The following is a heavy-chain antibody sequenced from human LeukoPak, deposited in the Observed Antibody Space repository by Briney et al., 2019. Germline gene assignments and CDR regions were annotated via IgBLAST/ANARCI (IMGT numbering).Heavy chain of an antibody. CDR3: ARHPTSAAEPYYYYYYMDV. CDR1: GGSISSNIYS. V-gene: IGHV4-39*01. J-gene: IGHJ6*03. D-gene: IGHD6-13*01. CDR2: IYYSGTT. Sequence: PSETLSLTCTVSGGSISSNIYSWGWFRQPPGKGLGCIGIIYYSGTTYYNPSLQSRVTISVDTSKNQFSLKLSSVTAADTAVYYCARHPTSAAEPYYYYYYMDVWGKGTTVTISS.